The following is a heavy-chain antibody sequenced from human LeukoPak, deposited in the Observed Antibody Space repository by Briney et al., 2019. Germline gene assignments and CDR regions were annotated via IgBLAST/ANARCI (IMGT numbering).Heavy chain of an antibody. CDR2: INIDERIT. Sequence: PGGSLRLSCVASGFSFSTQRMHWVRQAPGKGLAWVSYINIDERITGYADSVKGRFTIPRDNGKNTLYLQMNSLRVEDTAIYYCFREGGDWGQGTLVTVSS. J-gene: IGHJ4*02. D-gene: IGHD3-10*01. CDR1: GFSFSTQR. V-gene: IGHV3-74*01. CDR3: FREGGD.